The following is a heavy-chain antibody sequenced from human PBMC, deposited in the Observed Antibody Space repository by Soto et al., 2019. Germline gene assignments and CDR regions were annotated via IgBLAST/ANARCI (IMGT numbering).Heavy chain of an antibody. Sequence: SETLSLTCTVSGGSITGSTYDWGWSRPPPGKGQEWIGSIYYSGSTYYNPSLKSRVTISVDTSKNQFSLKLSSVTAADTAVYYCARVIGGGSWYGVGYYGMDVWGQGTTVT. CDR1: GGSITGSTYD. D-gene: IGHD6-13*01. V-gene: IGHV4-39*07. CDR3: ARVIGGGSWYGVGYYGMDV. J-gene: IGHJ6*02. CDR2: IYYSGST.